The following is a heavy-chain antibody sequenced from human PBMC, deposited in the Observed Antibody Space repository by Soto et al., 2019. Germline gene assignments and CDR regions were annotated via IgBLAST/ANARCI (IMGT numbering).Heavy chain of an antibody. CDR1: GFTFSSAW. Sequence: GGSLRLSCAASGFTFSSAWMNWVRQAPGKGLEWVSSISSSSSYIYYADSVKGRFTISRDNAKNSLYLQMDSLRAEDTAVYYCARVLYCSGGSCYYDYYYGMDVWGQGTTVTVSS. V-gene: IGHV3-21*01. J-gene: IGHJ6*02. CDR2: ISSSSSYI. D-gene: IGHD2-15*01. CDR3: ARVLYCSGGSCYYDYYYGMDV.